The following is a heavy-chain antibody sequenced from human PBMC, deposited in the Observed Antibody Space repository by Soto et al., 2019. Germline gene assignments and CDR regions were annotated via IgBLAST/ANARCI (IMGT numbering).Heavy chain of an antibody. CDR3: AKDSPDITIFGAPSRKYWYFDL. Sequence: EVQLLESGGGLVQPGGSLRLSCAASGFTFSSYAMSWVRQAPGKGLEWVSAISGSGGSTYYADSVKGRFTISRENPKNTLYMQMNSLRAEDTAVYYCAKDSPDITIFGAPSRKYWYFDLWGRGTLVNVSS. V-gene: IGHV3-23*01. D-gene: IGHD3-3*01. CDR2: ISGSGGST. J-gene: IGHJ2*01. CDR1: GFTFSSYA.